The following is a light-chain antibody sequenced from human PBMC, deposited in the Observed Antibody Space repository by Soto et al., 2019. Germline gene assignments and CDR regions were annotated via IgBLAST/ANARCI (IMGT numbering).Light chain of an antibody. Sequence: QSALTQPASVSGSPGQSITISCTGTSSDVGGYNYVSWYQQHPGKAPKLMIYDVSNRPSGVSNRFSGSKSGNTASLTISGPQAEDEADYYCSSYTTSGSLVVGGGTKLTVL. V-gene: IGLV2-14*01. CDR2: DVS. CDR1: SSDVGGYNY. CDR3: SSYTTSGSLV. J-gene: IGLJ2*01.